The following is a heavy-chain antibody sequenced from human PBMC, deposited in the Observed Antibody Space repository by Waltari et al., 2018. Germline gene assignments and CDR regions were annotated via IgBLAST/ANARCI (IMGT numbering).Heavy chain of an antibody. D-gene: IGHD5-12*01. CDR3: VRGYPDIVATISDY. J-gene: IGHJ4*02. CDR2: FYKSGTT. CDR1: GFSFSTYA. V-gene: IGHV4-39*07. Sequence: VQLLESGGGLAQPGGSLRLSCEGSGFSFSTYAVSWVRQPPGKGVEWIGSFYKSGTTYYNPSLKSRVTISVDTSNNQFSLKLNSVTAADTAVYYCVRGYPDIVATISDYWGQGTLVIVSS.